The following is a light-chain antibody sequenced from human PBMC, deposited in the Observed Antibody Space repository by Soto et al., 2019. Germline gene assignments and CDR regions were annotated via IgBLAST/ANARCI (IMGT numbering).Light chain of an antibody. Sequence: EIVMTQSPLSLTVTPGEPASISCKSSQSLQHNNGNTLLDWYMQKPGQSPQLLIYLASRRAPGAPDRVSGRVSGTDFTLRISTVEADDAAIYYCMQALQTPRTFGQGTKLEI. CDR1: QSLQHNNGNTL. CDR3: MQALQTPRT. J-gene: IGKJ1*01. CDR2: LAS. V-gene: IGKV2-28*01.